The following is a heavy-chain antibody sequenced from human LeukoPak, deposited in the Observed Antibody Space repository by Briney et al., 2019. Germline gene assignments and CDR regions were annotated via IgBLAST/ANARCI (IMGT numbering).Heavy chain of an antibody. CDR2: ISYDGSNK. CDR1: GFTFSSYT. CDR3: ARDRRIVIVPAALVGAFDY. V-gene: IGHV3-30*04. J-gene: IGHJ4*02. Sequence: GRSLRLSCAASGFTFSSYTMHWVRQAPGKGLEWVAVISYDGSNKYYADSVEGRFTISRDNSKNTLYLQMNSLRAEDTAVYYCARDRRIVIVPAALVGAFDYWGQGTLVTVSS. D-gene: IGHD2-2*01.